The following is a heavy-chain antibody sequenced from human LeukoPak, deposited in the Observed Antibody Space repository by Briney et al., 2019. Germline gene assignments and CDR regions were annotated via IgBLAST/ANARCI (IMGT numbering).Heavy chain of an antibody. V-gene: IGHV3-30-3*01. Sequence: GGSLRLSCAASGFTFSSYAMHWVRQAPGKGLEWVAVISYDGSNKYYADSVKGRFTISRDNSKNTLYLQMNSLRAEDSAVYYCVQEGPRGLAFDVWGQGTKVTVSS. CDR2: ISYDGSNK. CDR3: VQEGPRGLAFDV. CDR1: GFTFSSYA. J-gene: IGHJ3*01.